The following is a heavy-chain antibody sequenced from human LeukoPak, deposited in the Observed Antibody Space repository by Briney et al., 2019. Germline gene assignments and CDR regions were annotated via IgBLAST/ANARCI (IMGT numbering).Heavy chain of an antibody. CDR3: ARVDGIAGIFYYYYMDV. D-gene: IGHD6-13*01. Sequence: SETLSLTCTVSGGSISSYYWSWIRQPPGKGLEWIGYIYYSGSTNYNPSLKSRVTISVDTSKNQFSLKLSSVTAADTAVYYCARVDGIAGIFYYYYMDVWGKGTTVTVSS. J-gene: IGHJ6*03. CDR1: GGSISSYY. V-gene: IGHV4-59*01. CDR2: IYYSGST.